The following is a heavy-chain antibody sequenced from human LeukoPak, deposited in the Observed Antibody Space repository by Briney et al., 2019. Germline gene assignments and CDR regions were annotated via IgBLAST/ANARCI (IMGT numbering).Heavy chain of an antibody. V-gene: IGHV4-59*01. D-gene: IGHD3-9*01. CDR1: GGSLSSYY. J-gene: IGHJ3*02. CDR3: ARVKYFDWLTYAFDI. CDR2: IYYSGST. Sequence: SETLSLTCTVSGGSLSSYYWSWIRQPPGKGLEWIGYIYYSGSTNYNPSLTSRVTISVDTSKNQFSLKLSSVTAADTAVYYCARVKYFDWLTYAFDIWGQGTMVTVSS.